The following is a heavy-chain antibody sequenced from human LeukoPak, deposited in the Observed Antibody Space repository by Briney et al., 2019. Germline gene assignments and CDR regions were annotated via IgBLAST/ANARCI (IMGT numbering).Heavy chain of an antibody. V-gene: IGHV7-4-1*02. CDR3: ARQIPIYDSSGYYYSFDY. CDR2: INTNTGNP. CDR1: GYTFTSYA. Sequence: ASVKVSCKASGYTFTSYAMNWVRQAPGQGLEWMGWINTNTGNPTYAQGFTGRFVFSLDTSVGTAYLQISSLKAEDTAVYYCARQIPIYDSSGYYYSFDYWGQGTLVTVSS. D-gene: IGHD3-22*01. J-gene: IGHJ4*02.